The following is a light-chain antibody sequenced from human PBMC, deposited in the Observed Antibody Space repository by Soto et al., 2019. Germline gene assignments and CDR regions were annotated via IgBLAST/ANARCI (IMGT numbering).Light chain of an antibody. CDR3: LEHNSYPWT. Sequence: IQMTQSPSAMYASVGDRVPITCLASQGISNYLAWFQQKPGKVPKHLIYAASSLQSGGPSRFSASGSGTAFTLTVSSLHPVDFSTYYCLEHNSYPWTFCKGTKVEIK. CDR1: QGISNY. J-gene: IGKJ1*01. CDR2: AAS. V-gene: IGKV1-17*03.